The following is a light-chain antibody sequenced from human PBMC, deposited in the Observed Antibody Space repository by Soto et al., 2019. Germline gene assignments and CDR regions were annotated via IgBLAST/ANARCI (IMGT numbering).Light chain of an antibody. Sequence: DIQMTQSPSTLSGSVGDRVTITCRASQSIHIYLAWYQQKPGTAPKLLIYRASNLEDGVPSRFSGSGSGTDFTLTISSLQPDDMATYYCQQYHSYLSTFGQGTKVEIK. CDR1: QSIHIY. J-gene: IGKJ2*01. CDR2: RAS. V-gene: IGKV1-5*03. CDR3: QQYHSYLST.